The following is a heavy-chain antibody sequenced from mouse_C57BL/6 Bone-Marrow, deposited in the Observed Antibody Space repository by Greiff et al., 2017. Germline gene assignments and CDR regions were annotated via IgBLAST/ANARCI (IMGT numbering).Heavy chain of an antibody. V-gene: IGHV1-50*01. J-gene: IGHJ4*01. CDR1: GYTFTSYW. Sequence: QVQLQQPGAELVKPGASVKLSCKASGYTFTSYWMQWVKQRPGKGLEWIGEIAPSDSYTNYNQKFKGKATLTVDTSSSTAYMQLISLTSEDSAVYYCARPPYYYGSSLFAMDYWGQGTSVTVSS. CDR3: ARPPYYYGSSLFAMDY. CDR2: IAPSDSYT. D-gene: IGHD1-1*01.